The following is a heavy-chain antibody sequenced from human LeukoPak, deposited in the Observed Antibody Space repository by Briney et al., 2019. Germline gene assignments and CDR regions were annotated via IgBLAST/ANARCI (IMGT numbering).Heavy chain of an antibody. CDR1: GGSISSSNW. J-gene: IGHJ3*02. V-gene: IGHV4-4*02. D-gene: IGHD3-9*01. Sequence: PSEALSLTCAVSGGSISSSNWWSWVRQPPGKGLEWIGEIYHSGSTNYNPSLKSRVTISVDKSKNQFSLKLSSVTAADTAVYYCARSEGNVLRYFDWLHAFDIWGQGTMVTVSS. CDR3: ARSEGNVLRYFDWLHAFDI. CDR2: IYHSGST.